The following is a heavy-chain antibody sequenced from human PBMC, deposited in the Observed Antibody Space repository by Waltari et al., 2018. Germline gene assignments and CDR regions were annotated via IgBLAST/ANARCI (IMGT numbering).Heavy chain of an antibody. V-gene: IGHV4-30-4*08. CDR3: ARGKTTGKFDY. CDR2: IDYRGST. J-gene: IGHJ4*02. D-gene: IGHD1-1*01. Sequence: QVQLQESGPGLVKPSQTLPLTCTVSSDSINNGDFYWSWIRQPPGKGLEWIGYIDYRGSTYSTPSLKSRVTMSIDTSKNQFSLKLSSVTAADTAVYYCARGKTTGKFDYWGQGTLVTVSS. CDR1: SDSINNGDFY.